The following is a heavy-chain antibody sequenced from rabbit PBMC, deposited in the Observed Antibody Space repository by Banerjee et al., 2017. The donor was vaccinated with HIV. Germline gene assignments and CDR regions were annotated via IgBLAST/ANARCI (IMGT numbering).Heavy chain of an antibody. V-gene: IGHV1S45*01. Sequence: QEQLEESGGDLVKPGASLTLTCTASGFTLSSYWMCWVRQALGKGLEWIACIYAGSSGSTYYASWAKGRFTISKTSSTTVTLQMTSLTAADTATYFCARGLGGAAGNGYGLWGPGTLVTVS. CDR3: ARGLGGAAGNGYGL. CDR1: GFTLSSYW. D-gene: IGHD8-1*01. CDR2: IYAGSSGST. J-gene: IGHJ6*01.